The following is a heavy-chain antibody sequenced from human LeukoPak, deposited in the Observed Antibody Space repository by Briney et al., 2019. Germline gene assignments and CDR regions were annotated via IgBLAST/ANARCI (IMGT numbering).Heavy chain of an antibody. Sequence: GSLRLSCAASGFTFDDYGMSWVRQAPGKGLEWVSGINWNGGSTGYADSVKGRFTISRDNAKNSLYLQMNSLRAEDTALYHCARVGYGDYEGPFDYWGQGTLVTVSS. V-gene: IGHV3-20*01. CDR1: GFTFDDYG. D-gene: IGHD4-17*01. J-gene: IGHJ4*02. CDR3: ARVGYGDYEGPFDY. CDR2: INWNGGST.